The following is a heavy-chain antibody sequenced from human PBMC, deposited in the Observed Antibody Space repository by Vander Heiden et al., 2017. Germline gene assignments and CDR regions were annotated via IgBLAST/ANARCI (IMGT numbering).Heavy chain of an antibody. CDR1: GGTFSSYA. CDR2: IIPIFGTA. D-gene: IGHD6-19*01. CDR3: ARGAAAVAGNFDY. Sequence: QVQLVQSGAEVKKPGSSVKVSCKASGGTFSSYAISWVRQAPGQGLEWMGGIIPIFGTANYAQKVQGRVTITADESTSTAYMEMSRMRSEDTAVYYCARGAAAVAGNFDYWCQGTLVTVSS. J-gene: IGHJ4*02. V-gene: IGHV1-69*01.